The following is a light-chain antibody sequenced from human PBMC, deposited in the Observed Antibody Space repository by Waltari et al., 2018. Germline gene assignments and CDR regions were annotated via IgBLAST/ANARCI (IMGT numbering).Light chain of an antibody. CDR3: QTYDGTTIL. CDR2: QDN. V-gene: IGLV3-1*01. Sequence: SYELTQPRSLSVSPGQTAIITCSGEQLEKNYPSWYQHRPGQSPVLVIYQDNNRPSVIPERFSGSGSGTTATLTISGTQVGDEADYYCQTYDGTTILFGGGTKLTVL. CDR1: QLEKNY. J-gene: IGLJ2*01.